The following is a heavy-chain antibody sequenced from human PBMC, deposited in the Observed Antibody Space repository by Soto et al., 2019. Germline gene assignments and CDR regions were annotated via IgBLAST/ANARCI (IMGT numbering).Heavy chain of an antibody. J-gene: IGHJ1*01. CDR1: GYTFSDYC. D-gene: IGHD1-7*01. Sequence: QLVQSGAEVKKPGASVKVSCKASGYTFSDYCVHWVRQAPGQGLEWMGWVSPKSGVTDYAQKVQSRVTMTTDTSTRTAYMELRGLRSDDTAVYYCARDRTYSEIGPLLVWGQGTLVSVSS. V-gene: IGHV1-18*01. CDR2: VSPKSGVT. CDR3: ARDRTYSEIGPLLV.